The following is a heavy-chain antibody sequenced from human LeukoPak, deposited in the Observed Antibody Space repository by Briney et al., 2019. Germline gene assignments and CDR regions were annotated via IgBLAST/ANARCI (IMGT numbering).Heavy chain of an antibody. CDR2: IDPNSGGT. CDR1: GYTFTGYY. J-gene: IGHJ4*02. Sequence: GASVKVSCKASGYTFTGYYMHWVRQAPGQGLEWMGWIDPNSGGTNYAQKFQGRVTMTRDTSISTAYMELSRLRSDDTAVYYCARESSSPYYYDSIGYYDYWGQGTLVTVSS. D-gene: IGHD3-22*01. CDR3: ARESSSPYYYDSIGYYDY. V-gene: IGHV1-2*02.